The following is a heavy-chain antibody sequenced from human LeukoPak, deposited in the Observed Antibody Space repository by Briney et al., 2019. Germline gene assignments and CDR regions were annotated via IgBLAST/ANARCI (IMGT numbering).Heavy chain of an antibody. Sequence: GGSLRLAFAAAGFTFGDYDMSWSRQAPGEGLEWGSYISGSGSTIYYADSVKGRFTISRDNAKYSRYRQMNSLRAEERSLYHCARTAYYYDRRGYSPWGQGTLVTVSS. V-gene: IGHV3-11*04. CDR2: ISGSGSTI. CDR1: GFTFGDYD. CDR3: ARTAYYYDRRGYSP. D-gene: IGHD3-22*01. J-gene: IGHJ5*02.